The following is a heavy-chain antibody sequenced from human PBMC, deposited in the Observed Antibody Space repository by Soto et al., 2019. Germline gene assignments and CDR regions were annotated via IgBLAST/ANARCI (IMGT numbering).Heavy chain of an antibody. V-gene: IGHV1-18*01. D-gene: IGHD2-2*01. Sequence: ASVKVSCKASGYTFTNYGISWVRQAPGQGLEWMGWISAYNGNANYAQKLQGRVTMTTDTSTSTAYMELSSLRSDDTAVYYCARVRCSSTRCYLSYYYYYGMGVWGQGTTVTVSS. CDR1: GYTFTNYG. J-gene: IGHJ6*02. CDR2: ISAYNGNA. CDR3: ARVRCSSTRCYLSYYYYYGMGV.